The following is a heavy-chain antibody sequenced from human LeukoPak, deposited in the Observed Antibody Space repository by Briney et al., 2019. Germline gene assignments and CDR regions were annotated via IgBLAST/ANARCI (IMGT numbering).Heavy chain of an antibody. CDR2: ISSSSSYT. J-gene: IGHJ4*02. Sequence: GGSLRLSCAASGFTFSSCWMSWIRQAPGKGLEWVSYISSSSSYTKYAESVKGRFTISRDNAKNSLYLQVNSLRAEDTAVYYCARGTGTTAYFDYWGQGTQVTVSS. V-gene: IGHV3-11*06. CDR1: GFTFSSCW. D-gene: IGHD1-1*01. CDR3: ARGTGTTAYFDY.